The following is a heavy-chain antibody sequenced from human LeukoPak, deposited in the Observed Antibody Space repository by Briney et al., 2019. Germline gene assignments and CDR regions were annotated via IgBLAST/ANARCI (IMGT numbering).Heavy chain of an antibody. J-gene: IGHJ4*02. CDR1: GGTFSSYA. CDR2: INPNSGGT. Sequence: ASVKVSCKASGGTFSSYAISWVRQAPGQGLEWMGRINPNSGGTNYAQKFQGRVTMTRDTSISTAYMELSRLRSDDTAVYYCARGSITMVRGVLDYWGQGTLVTVSS. D-gene: IGHD3-10*01. CDR3: ARGSITMVRGVLDY. V-gene: IGHV1-2*06.